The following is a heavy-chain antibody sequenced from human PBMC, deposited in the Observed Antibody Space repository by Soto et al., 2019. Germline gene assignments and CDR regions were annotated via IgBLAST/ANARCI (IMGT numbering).Heavy chain of an antibody. J-gene: IGHJ4*02. CDR2: IKQDGSEK. CDR1: GFTFSSYW. CDR3: ARVSLGYCSGGSCRFDY. V-gene: IGHV3-7*01. D-gene: IGHD2-15*01. Sequence: GGSLRLSCAASGFTFSSYWMSWVRQAPGKGLEWVANIKQDGSEKYYVDSVKGRFTISRDNAKNSLYLQMNSLRAEDTAVYYCARVSLGYCSGGSCRFDYWGQGTLVTVSS.